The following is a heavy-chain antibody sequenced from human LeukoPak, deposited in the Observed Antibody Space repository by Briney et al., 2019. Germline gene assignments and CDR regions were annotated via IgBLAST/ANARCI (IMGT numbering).Heavy chain of an antibody. D-gene: IGHD3-3*01. V-gene: IGHV3-30*02. Sequence: PGGSLRLSCAASGFTFSSYGMHWVRQAPGKGLEGVAFIRYDGSNKYYADSVKGRFTISRDNSKNTLYLQMNSLRAEDTAVYYCANSNYDFWSGQDWFDPWGQGTLVTVSS. J-gene: IGHJ5*02. CDR2: IRYDGSNK. CDR3: ANSNYDFWSGQDWFDP. CDR1: GFTFSSYG.